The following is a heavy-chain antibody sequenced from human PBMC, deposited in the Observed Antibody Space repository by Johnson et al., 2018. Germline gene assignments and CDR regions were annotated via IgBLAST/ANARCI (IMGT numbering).Heavy chain of an antibody. CDR1: GFTFSSYA. Sequence: QVQLVQSGGGVVQPGRSLRLSCAASGFTFSSYAMHWVRQAPGKGLEWVAVISYDGSNKYYADSVKGRFTISRDNSKNTLYLQMNSPGAEDTAGYYCARGLTYYYDSSGYSRPGNAFDIWGQGTMVTVSS. V-gene: IGHV3-30-3*01. CDR3: ARGLTYYYDSSGYSRPGNAFDI. D-gene: IGHD3-22*01. CDR2: ISYDGSNK. J-gene: IGHJ3*02.